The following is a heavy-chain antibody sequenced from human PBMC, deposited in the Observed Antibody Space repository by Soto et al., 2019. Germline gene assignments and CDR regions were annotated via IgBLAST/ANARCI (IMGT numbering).Heavy chain of an antibody. D-gene: IGHD4-17*01. CDR3: ANAGDYNYFDY. Sequence: GGSLRLSCAASGFTFSSYAMHWVRQAPGKGLEWVAVISYDGSNKYYADSVKGRFTISRDNSKNTLYLQMNSLRAEDTAVYYCANAGDYNYFDYWGQGTLVTVSS. V-gene: IGHV3-30-3*01. J-gene: IGHJ4*02. CDR1: GFTFSSYA. CDR2: ISYDGSNK.